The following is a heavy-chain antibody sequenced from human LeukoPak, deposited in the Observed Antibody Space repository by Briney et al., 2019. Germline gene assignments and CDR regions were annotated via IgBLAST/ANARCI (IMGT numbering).Heavy chain of an antibody. D-gene: IGHD3-10*01. V-gene: IGHV3-48*04. CDR3: AGPTKTDSGTKDIDY. CDR1: GFTFSSYS. CDR2: ISSSSHRT. J-gene: IGHJ4*02. Sequence: GGSLRLSCVASGFTFSSYSINWVRQAPGKGLEWVAYISSSSHRTYYADSVTGRFTISRDNAKNSLFLQMDSLRPEDTAMYYCAGPTKTDSGTKDIDYWGQGTLVTVSS.